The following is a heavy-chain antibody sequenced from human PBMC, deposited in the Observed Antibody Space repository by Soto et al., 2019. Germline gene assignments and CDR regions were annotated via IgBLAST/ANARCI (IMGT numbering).Heavy chain of an antibody. Sequence: QVQLVESGGGVVQPGRSLRLSCAASGFTFSSYGMHWVRQAPGQGLEWVAVIWYDGSNKYYADSVKGRFTISRDNSKNTLYQQMNSLRAEDTAVYYCASEYCSGGRCYYYGMDVWGQGTTVTVSS. CDR3: ASEYCSGGRCYYYGMDV. D-gene: IGHD2-15*01. J-gene: IGHJ6*02. CDR2: IWYDGSNK. CDR1: GFTFSSYG. V-gene: IGHV3-33*01.